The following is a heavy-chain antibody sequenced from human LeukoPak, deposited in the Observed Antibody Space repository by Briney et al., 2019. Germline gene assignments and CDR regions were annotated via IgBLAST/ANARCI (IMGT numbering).Heavy chain of an antibody. V-gene: IGHV1-18*01. J-gene: IGHJ4*02. D-gene: IGHD2-21*02. CDR3: ARDLIAYCGGDCYSGY. CDR2: ISAYNGNT. CDR1: GYTFTSYG. Sequence: ASVKVSCKASGYTFTSYGISWVRQAPGQGLEWMGWISAYNGNTNYAQKLQGRVTMTPDTSTSTAYMELRSLRSDDTAVYYCARDLIAYCGGDCYSGYWGQGTLVTVSS.